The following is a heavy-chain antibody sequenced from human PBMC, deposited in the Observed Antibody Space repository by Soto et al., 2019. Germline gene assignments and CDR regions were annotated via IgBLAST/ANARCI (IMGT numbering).Heavy chain of an antibody. V-gene: IGHV1-18*01. D-gene: IGHD3-3*01. Sequence: QVQVVQSGAEVKTPGASVKVSCKTSGYTLTSYGISWVRQAPGQGLEWMGWISAYSGKTNYAQKFQGRLTMTTDTSTSTAYMELRSLRSDDTALYYCARDNSGDFWSGYSHYYFDYWGQGTLVTVSS. CDR3: ARDNSGDFWSGYSHYYFDY. J-gene: IGHJ4*02. CDR1: GYTLTSYG. CDR2: ISAYSGKT.